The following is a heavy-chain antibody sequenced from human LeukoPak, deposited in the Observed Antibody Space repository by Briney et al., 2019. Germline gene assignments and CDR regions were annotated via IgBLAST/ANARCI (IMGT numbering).Heavy chain of an antibody. J-gene: IGHJ4*02. D-gene: IGHD3-10*01. CDR1: GFTFSSSA. CDR2: ISNSGANT. V-gene: IGHV3-23*01. Sequence: GGSLRLSCAASGFTFSSSAMTWVRQAPGKGLQWVSLISNSGANTYYADSVKGRFTISRDNSKNTLYLQMNSLKTRDTGVFYCAADFQKGIIRVVYWGEGALVTVSS. CDR3: AADFQKGIIRVVY.